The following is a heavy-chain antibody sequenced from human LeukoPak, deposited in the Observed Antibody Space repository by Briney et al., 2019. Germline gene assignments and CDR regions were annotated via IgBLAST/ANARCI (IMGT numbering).Heavy chain of an antibody. J-gene: IGHJ4*02. CDR3: AGWGSQNTY. D-gene: IGHD3-16*01. CDR2: VKYDGSAQ. V-gene: IGHV3-7*01. Sequence: GGSLRLSCAASGFTVSSNYMSWVRQAPGKGLEWVAHVKYDGSAQHYVDSVKGRFTISRDNAQSSLFLQMNTLRVDDTAVYYCAGWGSQNTYWGQGTLVTVSS. CDR1: GFTVSSNY.